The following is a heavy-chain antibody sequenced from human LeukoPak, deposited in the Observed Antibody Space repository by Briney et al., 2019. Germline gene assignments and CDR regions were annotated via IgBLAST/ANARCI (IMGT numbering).Heavy chain of an antibody. CDR1: GYTFTSYD. D-gene: IGHD4-17*01. V-gene: IGHV1-8*03. CDR2: MNPNSGNT. CDR3: ARDEDMTTVTTCQRAFDI. J-gene: IGHJ3*02. Sequence: ASVKVSCKASGYTFTSYDINWVRQATGQGLEWMGWMNPNSGNTGYAQKFQGRVTITRNTSISTAYMELSSLRSEDTAVYYCARDEDMTTVTTCQRAFDIWGQGTMVTVSS.